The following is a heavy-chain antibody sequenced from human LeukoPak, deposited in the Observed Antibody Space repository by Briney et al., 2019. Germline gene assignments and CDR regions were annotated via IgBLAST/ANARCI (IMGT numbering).Heavy chain of an antibody. CDR1: GYTFTSYD. V-gene: IGHV1-8*01. Sequence: GASVKVSCKASGYTFTSYDINWVRQATGQGLEWMGWMNPNSGNTGYAQKFQGRVTMTRNTSISTAHMELSSLRSEDTAVYYCARGQSVAAAGTSDYWGQGTLVTVSS. D-gene: IGHD6-13*01. CDR3: ARGQSVAAAGTSDY. CDR2: MNPNSGNT. J-gene: IGHJ4*02.